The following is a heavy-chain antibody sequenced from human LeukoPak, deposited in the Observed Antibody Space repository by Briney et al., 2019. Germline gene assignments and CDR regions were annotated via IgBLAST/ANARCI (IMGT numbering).Heavy chain of an antibody. Sequence: ASETLSLTCAVYGGSFSGYYWSWIRQPPGKGLEWIGEINHSGSTNYNPSLKSRVTISVDTPKNQFSLKLSSVTAADTAVYYCAREGIAVAGRFDPWGQGILVTVSS. J-gene: IGHJ5*02. CDR2: INHSGST. CDR3: AREGIAVAGRFDP. D-gene: IGHD6-19*01. V-gene: IGHV4-34*01. CDR1: GGSFSGYY.